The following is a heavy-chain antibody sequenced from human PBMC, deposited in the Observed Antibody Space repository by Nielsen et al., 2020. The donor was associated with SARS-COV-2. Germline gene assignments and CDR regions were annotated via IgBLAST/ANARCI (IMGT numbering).Heavy chain of an antibody. Sequence: APVKVSCKASGYTFTSYAMHWVRQAPGQRLEWMGWINAGNGNTKYSQKFQGRVTITRDTSASTAYMELSSLRSEDTAVYYCAREGGLTSYYYYGMDVWGQGTTVTVSS. J-gene: IGHJ6*02. CDR2: INAGNGNT. D-gene: IGHD3-16*01. V-gene: IGHV1-3*01. CDR1: GYTFTSYA. CDR3: AREGGLTSYYYYGMDV.